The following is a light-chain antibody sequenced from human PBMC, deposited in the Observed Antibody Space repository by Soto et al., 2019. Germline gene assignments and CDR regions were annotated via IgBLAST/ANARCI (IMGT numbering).Light chain of an antibody. V-gene: IGLV1-51*01. Sequence: QSALTQSPSVSAAPGQTVTISCFGSSSTSGNNYVSWYQQLPGTAPKLLIYANNKRPSGIPDRFSGSKSGTSATLGITGLQTGDEADYYCRTRDGRLSCKVFGTGSKVTVL. CDR2: ANN. J-gene: IGLJ1*01. CDR1: SSTSGNNY. CDR3: RTRDGRLSCKV.